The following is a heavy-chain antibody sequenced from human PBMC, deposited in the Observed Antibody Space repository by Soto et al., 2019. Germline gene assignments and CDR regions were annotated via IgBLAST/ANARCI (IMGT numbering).Heavy chain of an antibody. V-gene: IGHV3-21*01. Sequence: ISSSSSYIYYADSVKGRFTISRDNAKNSLYLQMNSLRAEDTAVYYCARYSSGWYAFDYWGQGTLVTVSS. CDR3: ARYSSGWYAFDY. J-gene: IGHJ4*02. D-gene: IGHD6-19*01. CDR2: ISSSSSYI.